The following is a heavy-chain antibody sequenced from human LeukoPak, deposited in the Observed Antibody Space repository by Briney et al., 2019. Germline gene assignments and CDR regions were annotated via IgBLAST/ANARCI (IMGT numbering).Heavy chain of an antibody. CDR3: ARDRFRGYGDYGGNYYYGMDV. Sequence: GGSLRLSCAASGFTFSSHSMNWVRQAPGKGLEWVSGINWNGGSTAYADSVKGRFTISRDNAKNSLYLQMNSLRAEDTALYYCARDRFRGYGDYGGNYYYGMDVWGQGTTVTVSS. CDR1: GFTFSSHS. V-gene: IGHV3-20*04. D-gene: IGHD4-17*01. J-gene: IGHJ6*02. CDR2: INWNGGST.